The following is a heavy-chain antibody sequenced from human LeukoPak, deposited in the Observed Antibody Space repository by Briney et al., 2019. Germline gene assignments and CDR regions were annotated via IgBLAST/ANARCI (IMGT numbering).Heavy chain of an antibody. CDR1: GGIFRSHG. D-gene: IGHD3-10*01. J-gene: IGHJ4*02. CDR2: IIPIFGTA. V-gene: IGHV1-69*13. CDR3: ARQWFEGIFDY. Sequence: ASVKVSCKASGGIFRSHGISWVRPAPGQGLEGMGGIIPIFGTANYAQKFQGRVTITADESTGTAYMELSSLRSENTAVHYCARQWFEGIFDYWGQGTLVTVSS.